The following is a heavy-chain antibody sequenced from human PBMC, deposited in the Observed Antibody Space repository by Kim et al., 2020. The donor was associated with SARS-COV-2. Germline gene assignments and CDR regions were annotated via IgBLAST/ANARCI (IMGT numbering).Heavy chain of an antibody. J-gene: IGHJ4*02. D-gene: IGHD3-10*01. V-gene: IGHV4-4*07. Sequence: SETLSLTCTVSAGSISSYYWSWIRQSAGKGLEWIGRIYASGGTNHNPSLKSRVIMSVDTSKNQLSLNLTSVTAADTAAYFCARARRGSPTLWGRGTLVT. CDR2: IYASGGT. CDR3: ARARRGSPTL. CDR1: AGSISSYY.